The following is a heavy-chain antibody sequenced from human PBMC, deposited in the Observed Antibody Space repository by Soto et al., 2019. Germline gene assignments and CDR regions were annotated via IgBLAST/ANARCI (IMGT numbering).Heavy chain of an antibody. D-gene: IGHD5-12*01. CDR3: ARLTMATISGGAFDI. CDR1: GGTFSSYA. J-gene: IGHJ3*02. Sequence: GASVKVSCKASGGTFSSYAISWVRQAPGQGLEWMGGIIPIFGTANYAQKFQGRVTITADESTSTAYMELSSLRSEDTAVYYCARLTMATISGGAFDIWGQGTMVTVSS. CDR2: IIPIFGTA. V-gene: IGHV1-69*13.